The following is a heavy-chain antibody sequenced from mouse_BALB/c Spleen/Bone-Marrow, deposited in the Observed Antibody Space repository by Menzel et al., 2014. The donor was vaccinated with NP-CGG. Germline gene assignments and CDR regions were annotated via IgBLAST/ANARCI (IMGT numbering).Heavy chain of an antibody. CDR1: GYTFTSYY. V-gene: IGHV1S81*02. CDR3: TRRLLYYAMDY. Sequence: QVQLKESGAELVKPGASVKLSCKASGYTFTSYYMYWVKQRPGQGLEWIGEINPSNGGTNFNEKFKSKAALTVDKSSSTAYMQLSSLTSEDSAVYYCTRRLLYYAMDYWGQGTSGTVSS. J-gene: IGHJ4*01. D-gene: IGHD2-13*01. CDR2: INPSNGGT.